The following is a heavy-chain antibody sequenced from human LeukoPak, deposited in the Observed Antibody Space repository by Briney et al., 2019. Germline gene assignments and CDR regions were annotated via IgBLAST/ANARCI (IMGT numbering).Heavy chain of an antibody. J-gene: IGHJ4*02. Sequence: GRSLRLSCAASGFTFSSYGMHWVRQAPGEGLEWVAVIWYDGSNKYYADSVKGRFTISRDNSKNTLYLQMNSLRAEDTAVYYCARDFYEQWLVRYYFDYWGQGTLVTVSS. CDR2: IWYDGSNK. CDR1: GFTFSSYG. CDR3: ARDFYEQWLVRYYFDY. D-gene: IGHD6-19*01. V-gene: IGHV3-33*01.